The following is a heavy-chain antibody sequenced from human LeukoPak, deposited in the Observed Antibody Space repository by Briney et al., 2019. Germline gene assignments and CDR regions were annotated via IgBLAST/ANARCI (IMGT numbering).Heavy chain of an antibody. CDR1: GGSISSQY. CDR2: IYSSGST. Sequence: PSETLSLTCTVSGGSISSQYWSWIRQPAGQGLEWVGRIYSSGSTNYNPSLKSRVTMSVDTSKNQFSLKLSSVTAADTAVYYCARDGARTISSWFDPWGQGALVTVST. V-gene: IGHV4-4*07. D-gene: IGHD4/OR15-4a*01. CDR3: ARDGARTISSWFDP. J-gene: IGHJ5*02.